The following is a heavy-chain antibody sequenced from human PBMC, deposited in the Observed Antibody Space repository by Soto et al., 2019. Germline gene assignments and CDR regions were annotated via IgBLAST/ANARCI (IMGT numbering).Heavy chain of an antibody. CDR2: ISSNGGSP. CDR1: GFTFSSYA. J-gene: IGHJ3*02. Sequence: GGSLRLSCSASGFTFSSYAMHWVRQAPGKGLEYVSAISSNGGSPYDADSVKGRFTISRDKSKNKLYLQMSSLRAEYTAVYYWVKLVGPPCSHYDILTYDDAFDIWGQGTMVTVSS. CDR3: VKLVGPPCSHYDILTYDDAFDI. D-gene: IGHD3-9*01. V-gene: IGHV3-64D*09.